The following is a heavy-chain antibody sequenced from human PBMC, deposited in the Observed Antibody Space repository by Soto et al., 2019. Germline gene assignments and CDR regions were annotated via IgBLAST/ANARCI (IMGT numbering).Heavy chain of an antibody. CDR1: GFTFSSYG. CDR2: ISYDGSNK. D-gene: IGHD2-15*01. CDR3: AKDGVDLVGHIDY. Sequence: QVQLVESGGGVVQPGRSLRLSCAASGFTFSSYGMHWVRQAPGKGLEWVAVISYDGSNKYYADSVKGRFTISRDNSKNTLYLQMNSLRAEDTAVYYCAKDGVDLVGHIDYWGQGTLVTVSS. V-gene: IGHV3-30*18. J-gene: IGHJ4*02.